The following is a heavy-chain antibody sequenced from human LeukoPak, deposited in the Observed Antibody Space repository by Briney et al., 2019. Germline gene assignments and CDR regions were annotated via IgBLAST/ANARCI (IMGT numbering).Heavy chain of an antibody. Sequence: PGGSLRLSCAASGFTFSTYRMSWVRQAPGKGLEWVANIKQDGSEKHYVDSVKGRFTISRDNAKNSLYLQMNSLRAEDTAVYYCAGSDTIGYLPREWDYWYFDLWGRGTLVTVSS. D-gene: IGHD3-22*01. J-gene: IGHJ2*01. CDR3: AGSDTIGYLPREWDYWYFDL. CDR2: IKQDGSEK. V-gene: IGHV3-7*01. CDR1: GFTFSTYR.